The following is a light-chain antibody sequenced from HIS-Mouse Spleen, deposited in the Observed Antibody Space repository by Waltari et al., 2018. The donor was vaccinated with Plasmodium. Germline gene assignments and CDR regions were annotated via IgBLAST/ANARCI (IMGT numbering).Light chain of an antibody. J-gene: IGLJ2*01. CDR1: KLGDKY. CDR2: QDS. V-gene: IGLV3-1*01. CDR3: QAWDSSTVV. Sequence: SYELTQPPSVSVSPGQTASLTRSGDKLGDKYACWYQQKPGQSPVLVIYQDSKRPSGIPERFSGSNSGNTATLTISGTQAMDEADYYCQAWDSSTVVFGGGTKLTVL.